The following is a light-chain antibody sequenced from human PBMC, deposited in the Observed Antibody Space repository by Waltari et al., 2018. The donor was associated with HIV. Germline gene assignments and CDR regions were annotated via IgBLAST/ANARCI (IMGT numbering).Light chain of an antibody. CDR1: SFDIYGYNF. Sequence: QSALTQPASVSGSPGQSITISCTGTSFDIYGYNFVSWFQHHPGKAPKVIIYEVSNRPSGVSSRFSGSKSGNTASLTISGRQPEDEAEYFCISYISSSSPVFGGGTKLTVL. V-gene: IGLV2-14*01. CDR2: EVS. CDR3: ISYISSSSPV. J-gene: IGLJ3*02.